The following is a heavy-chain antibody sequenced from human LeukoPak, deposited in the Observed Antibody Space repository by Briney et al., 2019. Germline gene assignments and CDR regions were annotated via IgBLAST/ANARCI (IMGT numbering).Heavy chain of an antibody. Sequence: SETLSLTCTVSGGSISSYYWSWTRQPPGKGLEWIGYIYYSGSTNYNPSLKSRVTISVDTSKNQFSLKLSSVTAADTAVYYCARVFTMVRGVDALDIWGQGTMVTVSS. V-gene: IGHV4-59*01. CDR3: ARVFTMVRGVDALDI. J-gene: IGHJ3*02. CDR1: GGSISSYY. D-gene: IGHD3-10*01. CDR2: IYYSGST.